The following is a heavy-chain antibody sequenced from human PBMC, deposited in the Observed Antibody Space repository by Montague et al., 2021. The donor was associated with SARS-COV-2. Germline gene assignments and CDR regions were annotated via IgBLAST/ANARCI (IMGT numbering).Heavy chain of an antibody. CDR3: ARATEWRGYYYYYYMDV. Sequence: CAISGDSVSSNSAAWNWIRQSPSRGLQWQGRTYHRSRWFNDYAVSIRSRITINPDTSKNQFSLQLNSVTPEDTAVYYCARATEWRGYYYYYYMDVWGKGTTVTVSS. V-gene: IGHV6-1*01. D-gene: IGHD1-14*01. CDR1: GDSVSSNSAA. CDR2: TYHRSRWFN. J-gene: IGHJ6*03.